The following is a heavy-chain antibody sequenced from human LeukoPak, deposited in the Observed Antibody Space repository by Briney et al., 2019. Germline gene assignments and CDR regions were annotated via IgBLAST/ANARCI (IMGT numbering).Heavy chain of an antibody. J-gene: IGHJ6*03. D-gene: IGHD1-26*01. CDR3: AKDHGWEASYYYYYMDV. Sequence: GGSLRLSCAASGFTFSSYGMYWVRQAPGKGLEWVAFTRYDGSNKYYADSVKGRFTISRDNSKNALYLKMNSLRAEGTAVYYCAKDHGWEASYYYYYMDVWGKGTTVTVSS. V-gene: IGHV3-30*02. CDR2: TRYDGSNK. CDR1: GFTFSSYG.